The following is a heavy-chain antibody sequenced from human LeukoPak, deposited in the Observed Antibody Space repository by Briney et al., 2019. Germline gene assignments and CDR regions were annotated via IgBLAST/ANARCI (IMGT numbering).Heavy chain of an antibody. J-gene: IGHJ4*02. Sequence: ASVKVSGKASGYTFTSYGISWVRQAPGQGLEWMGWISAYNGNTNYAQKLQGRVTMTTDTSTSTAYMELRSLRSDDTAVYYCARDSDYDILTGYYTSVNRGFDYWGQGTLVTVSS. CDR1: GYTFTSYG. D-gene: IGHD3-9*01. V-gene: IGHV1-18*04. CDR2: ISAYNGNT. CDR3: ARDSDYDILTGYYTSVNRGFDY.